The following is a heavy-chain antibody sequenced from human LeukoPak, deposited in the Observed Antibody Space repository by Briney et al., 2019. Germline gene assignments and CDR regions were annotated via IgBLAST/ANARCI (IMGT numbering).Heavy chain of an antibody. CDR3: ARGPRSGFDAFDI. J-gene: IGHJ3*02. CDR1: GFTFSSYS. CDR2: ISSSSSSYI. V-gene: IGHV3-21*01. D-gene: IGHD6-19*01. Sequence: PGGSLRLSCAASGFTFSSYSMNWVRQAPGKGLEWVSSISSSSSSYIYYADSVKGRFTISRDNAKNSLYLQMNSLRAEDTAVYYCARGPRSGFDAFDIWGQGTMVTVSS.